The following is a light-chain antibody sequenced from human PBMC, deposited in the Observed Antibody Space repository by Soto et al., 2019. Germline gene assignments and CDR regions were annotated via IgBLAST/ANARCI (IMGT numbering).Light chain of an antibody. V-gene: IGLV2-14*01. CDR2: DGS. CDR1: GRDVGGYNY. J-gene: IGLJ2*01. CDR3: SSYTSSSNVV. Sequence: QSLLTQPASVSGSPGQSMPISCPGTGRDVGGYNYLSWYQQHPGKAPKLMIYDGSNRPSGVSNRFSGSKSGNTASLTISGLQAEDEADYYCSSYTSSSNVVFGGGTKVTVL.